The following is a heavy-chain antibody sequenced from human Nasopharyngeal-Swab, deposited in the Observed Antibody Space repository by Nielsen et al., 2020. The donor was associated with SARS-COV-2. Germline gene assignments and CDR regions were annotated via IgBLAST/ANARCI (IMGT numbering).Heavy chain of an antibody. J-gene: IGHJ6*03. CDR3: AKGGNYYYYMDV. Sequence: GGSLRLFCAASGFTFSSYGMHWVRQAPGKGLEWVAVISYDGSNKYYADSVKGRFTISRDNSKNTLYLQMNSLRAEDTAVYYCAKGGNYYYYMDVWGKGTTVTVSS. V-gene: IGHV3-30*18. CDR1: GFTFSSYG. CDR2: ISYDGSNK. D-gene: IGHD3-16*01.